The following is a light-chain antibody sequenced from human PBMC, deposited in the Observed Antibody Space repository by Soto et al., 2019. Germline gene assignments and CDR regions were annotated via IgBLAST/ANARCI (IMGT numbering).Light chain of an antibody. V-gene: IGKV1-27*01. J-gene: IGKJ1*01. Sequence: DIQLTQSPSSLSASVGDRVTFTCRASQDISHFLAWYQQRPGEVPRLLIYGASTLQSGVPSRFSGSGFGTDFTLTITPLQPEDVATYYCQKYNKDSPATFGPGTKVEIK. CDR3: QKYNKDSPAT. CDR1: QDISHF. CDR2: GAS.